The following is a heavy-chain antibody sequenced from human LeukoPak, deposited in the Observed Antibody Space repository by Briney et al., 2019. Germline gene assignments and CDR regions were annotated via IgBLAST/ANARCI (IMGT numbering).Heavy chain of an antibody. CDR1: GFTFSSYA. Sequence: GGSLRLSCAASGFTFSSYAMSWVRQAPGKGLEWVSAISGSGGSTYYADSVKGRFTISRDNSRNTVYLAEDSAVYSCAGKVGVPTSYYGMDAWGQGTTVTVSS. V-gene: IGHV3-23*01. J-gene: IGHJ6*02. CDR2: ISGSGGST. D-gene: IGHD3-10*02. CDR3: PTSYYGMDA.